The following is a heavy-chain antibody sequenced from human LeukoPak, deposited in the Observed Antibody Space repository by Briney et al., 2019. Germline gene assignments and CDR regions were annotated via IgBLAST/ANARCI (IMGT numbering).Heavy chain of an antibody. CDR3: AGRWSFDY. Sequence: GGSLRLSCAVSGFTFSNDWMHWDRQGPGKGLVWISRISSDGTTTDYADSVKGRFTISRDNAKNTLYLQMDSLRAEDTAVYYCAGRWSFDYWGQGALVTVSS. CDR2: ISSDGTTT. J-gene: IGHJ4*02. D-gene: IGHD2-15*01. V-gene: IGHV3-74*01. CDR1: GFTFSNDW.